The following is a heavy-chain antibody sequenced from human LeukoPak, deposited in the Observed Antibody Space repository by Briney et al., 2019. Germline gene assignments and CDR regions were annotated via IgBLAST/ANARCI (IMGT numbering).Heavy chain of an antibody. V-gene: IGHV1-24*01. Sequence: ASVKVSCKVSGYTLTELSMHWVRQAPGKGLEWMGGFDPEDGETIYAQKFQGRVTMTEDTSTDTACMELSSLRSEDTAVYYCATGIVVVIQAVSFDYWGQGTLVTVSS. CDR1: GYTLTELS. D-gene: IGHD3-22*01. J-gene: IGHJ4*02. CDR2: FDPEDGET. CDR3: ATGIVVVIQAVSFDY.